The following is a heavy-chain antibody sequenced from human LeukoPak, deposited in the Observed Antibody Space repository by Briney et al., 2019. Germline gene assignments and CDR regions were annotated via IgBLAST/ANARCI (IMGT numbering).Heavy chain of an antibody. J-gene: IGHJ5*02. Sequence: ASVKVSCKASGYSFTSYYMHWVRQAPGQGLEWMGWINPNSGGTNYAQKFQGRVTMTRDTSISTAYMELSRLRSDDTAVYYCARVYYGSGSYYTAGNWFDPWGQGTLVTVSS. V-gene: IGHV1-2*02. CDR3: ARVYYGSGSYYTAGNWFDP. CDR2: INPNSGGT. CDR1: GYSFTSYY. D-gene: IGHD3-10*01.